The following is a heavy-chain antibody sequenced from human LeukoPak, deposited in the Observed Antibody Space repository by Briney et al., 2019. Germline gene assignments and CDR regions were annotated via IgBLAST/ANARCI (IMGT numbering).Heavy chain of an antibody. CDR2: IYPGDSDT. D-gene: IGHD6-13*01. J-gene: IGHJ6*03. CDR1: GYSYTSYW. V-gene: IGHV5-51*01. Sequence: GASLKISCKGSGYSYTSYWIGWVRQMPGKGLEWMGIIYPGDSDTRYSPSFQGQVTISADKSISTAYLQWSSLKASDTAMYYCARHSELSSSWYNIDYMDVWGKGTTVTVSS. CDR3: ARHSELSSSWYNIDYMDV.